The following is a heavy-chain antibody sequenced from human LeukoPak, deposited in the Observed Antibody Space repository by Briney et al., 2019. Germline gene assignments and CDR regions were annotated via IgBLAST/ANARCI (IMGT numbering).Heavy chain of an antibody. V-gene: IGHV3-7*04. CDR2: IKEDGSDK. CDR3: ARDRDSSGYYGYYFDY. Sequence: GGSLRLSCVASGFTFSSYWMSWVRQAPGKGLEWVANIKEDGSDKYYVDSVKGRFTISRDNAKNPLYLQMNSLRAEDTAVYYCARDRDSSGYYGYYFDYLGQGTLVTVSS. D-gene: IGHD3-22*01. J-gene: IGHJ4*02. CDR1: GFTFSSYW.